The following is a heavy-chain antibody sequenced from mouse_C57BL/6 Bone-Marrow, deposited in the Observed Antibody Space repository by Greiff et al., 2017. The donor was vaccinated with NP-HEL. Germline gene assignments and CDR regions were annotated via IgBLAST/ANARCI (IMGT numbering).Heavy chain of an antibody. CDR3: AVDLLWLRRYYFDY. D-gene: IGHD2-2*01. V-gene: IGHV1-26*01. J-gene: IGHJ2*01. CDR2: INPNNGGT. CDR1: GYTFTDYY. Sequence: EVQLQQSGPELVKPGASVKISCKASGYTFTDYYMNWVKQSHGKSLEWIGDINPNNGGTSYNQKFKGKATLTVDKSSSTAYMELRSLTSEDSAVYYCAVDLLWLRRYYFDYWGQGTTLTVSS.